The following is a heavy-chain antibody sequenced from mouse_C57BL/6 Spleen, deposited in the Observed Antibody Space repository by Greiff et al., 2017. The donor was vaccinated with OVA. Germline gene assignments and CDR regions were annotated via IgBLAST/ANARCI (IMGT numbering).Heavy chain of an antibody. CDR1: GYTFTSYW. CDR2: IDPSDSYT. J-gene: IGHJ2*01. Sequence: QVQLQQPGAELVMPGASVKLSCKASGYTFTSYWMHWVKQRPGQGLEWIGEIDPSDSYTTYNQKFKGKSTLTVDKSSSTAYMQLSSLTSEDSAVYYCARSLHYYGSSYGYFDYWGQGTTLTVSS. V-gene: IGHV1-69*01. D-gene: IGHD1-1*01. CDR3: ARSLHYYGSSYGYFDY.